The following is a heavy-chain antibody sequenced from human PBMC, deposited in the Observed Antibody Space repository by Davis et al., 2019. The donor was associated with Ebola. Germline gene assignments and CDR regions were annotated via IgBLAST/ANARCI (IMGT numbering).Heavy chain of an antibody. CDR1: GFIFSSYV. D-gene: IGHD1-26*01. CDR3: AKSPPATLYFDY. J-gene: IGHJ4*02. V-gene: IGHV3-30*02. CDR2: IRSDGINR. Sequence: GESLKISCAASGFIFSSYVIHWVRQTPGKGLEWVAFIRSDGINRYYADSVKGRFTISRDNSKNTVDLQMNSLRREDTAVYYCAKSPPATLYFDYWGQGTLVTVSS.